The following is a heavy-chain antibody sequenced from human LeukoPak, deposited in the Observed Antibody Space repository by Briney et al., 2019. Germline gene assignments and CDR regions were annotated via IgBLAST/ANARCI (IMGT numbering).Heavy chain of an antibody. D-gene: IGHD6-25*01. CDR3: ARDSRGNEPGSPQNYYYYGMDV. J-gene: IGHJ6*02. Sequence: SVKVSFTASGGTFSSYAISWVRQAPGQGLEWMGGIIPIFGTANYAQKFQGRVTITADESTSTAYMELSSLRSEDTAVYYCARDSRGNEPGSPQNYYYYGMDVWGQGTTVTVSS. V-gene: IGHV1-69*13. CDR1: GGTFSSYA. CDR2: IIPIFGTA.